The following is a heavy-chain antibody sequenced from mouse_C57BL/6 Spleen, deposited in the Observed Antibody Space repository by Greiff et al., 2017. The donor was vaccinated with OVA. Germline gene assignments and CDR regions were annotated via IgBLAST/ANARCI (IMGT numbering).Heavy chain of an antibody. V-gene: IGHV14-2*01. J-gene: IGHJ4*01. CDR1: GFNIKDYY. CDR2: IDPEDGKT. CDR3: ARGVLRAMDY. Sequence: VQLQQSGAELVKPGASVKLSCTASGFNIKDYYMHWVKQRAEQGLEWIGRIDPEDGKTKYAPKFQGKATITADQSSNTAYLQLSSLTSEDTAVYYCARGVLRAMDYWGQGTSVTVSS. D-gene: IGHD1-1*01.